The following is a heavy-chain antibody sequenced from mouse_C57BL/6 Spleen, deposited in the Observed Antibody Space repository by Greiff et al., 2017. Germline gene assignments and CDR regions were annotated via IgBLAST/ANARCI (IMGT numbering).Heavy chain of an antibody. CDR3: ARGGRNYDYDLSY. Sequence: QVQLQQSGAELAKPGASVKLSCKASGYTFTSYWMHWVKQRPGQGLEWIGYINPSSGYTKYNQKFKDKATLTADKSSSTAYMQLSILTYEDSAVYYCARGGRNYDYDLSYWGQGTLVTVSA. J-gene: IGHJ3*01. CDR1: GYTFTSYW. CDR2: INPSSGYT. D-gene: IGHD2-4*01. V-gene: IGHV1-7*01.